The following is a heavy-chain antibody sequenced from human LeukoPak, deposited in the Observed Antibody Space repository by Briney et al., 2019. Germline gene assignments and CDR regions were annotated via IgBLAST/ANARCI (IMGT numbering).Heavy chain of an antibody. CDR2: IYSGGST. CDR3: ARSGGGARWDYYGMDV. Sequence: GGSLRLSCAASGFTVSSNYMSWVRQAPGKGLEWVSVIYSGGSTYYADSVKGRFTISRDNSKNTLYLQMNSLRAEDTAVYYCARSGGGARWDYYGMDVWGQGTTVTVSS. J-gene: IGHJ6*02. CDR1: GFTVSSNY. V-gene: IGHV3-53*01. D-gene: IGHD2-15*01.